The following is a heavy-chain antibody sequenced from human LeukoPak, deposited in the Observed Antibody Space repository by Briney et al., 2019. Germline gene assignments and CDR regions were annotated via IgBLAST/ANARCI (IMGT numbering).Heavy chain of an antibody. J-gene: IGHJ4*02. CDR1: GFTFSSYA. CDR3: AVTGGPTVTAFDL. V-gene: IGHV3-23*01. D-gene: IGHD4-17*01. CDR2: ISGSGGST. Sequence: TGGSLRLSCAASGFTFSSYAMSWVRQAPGKGLEWVSAISGSGGSTYYADSVKGRFTISRDNSKNTLYLQMNSLRVEDTAVYYCAVTGGPTVTAFDLWGQGILVTVSS.